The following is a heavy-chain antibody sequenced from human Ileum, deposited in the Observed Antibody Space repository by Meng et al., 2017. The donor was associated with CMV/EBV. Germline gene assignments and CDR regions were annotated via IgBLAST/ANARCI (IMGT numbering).Heavy chain of an antibody. V-gene: IGHV3-33*06. J-gene: IGHJ6*02. CDR1: GFSFSSYG. CDR3: AKEAIVGGSYYDFGMDV. D-gene: IGHD1-26*01. Sequence: GGSLRLSCAASGFSFSSYGIDLVRQAPGKGPEWVSLIWYDGSTEWYAESVKGRFTVSRDNSRNTVNLQMNSLRGEDTALYYCAKEAIVGGSYYDFGMDVWGQGTMVTVSS. CDR2: IWYDGSTE.